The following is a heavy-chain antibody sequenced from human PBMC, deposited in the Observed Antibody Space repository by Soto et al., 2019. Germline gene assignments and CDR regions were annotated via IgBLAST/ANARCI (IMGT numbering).Heavy chain of an antibody. Sequence: EVQLLESGGGLVQSGGSLRLSCAASGFTVNTYDMNWVRQAPGKGLEWVSTISGSGRTTFYADSVKGRFTMSRDTSKNMLDLEMNSLGSDATAVYYCARCRVPVYYGVDVWGQGTTVTVSS. CDR3: ARCRVPVYYGVDV. D-gene: IGHD2-8*01. CDR2: ISGSGRTT. V-gene: IGHV3-23*01. J-gene: IGHJ6*02. CDR1: GFTVNTYD.